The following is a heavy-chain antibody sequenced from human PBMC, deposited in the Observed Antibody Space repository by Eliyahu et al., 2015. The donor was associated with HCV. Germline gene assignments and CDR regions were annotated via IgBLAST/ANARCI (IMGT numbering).Heavy chain of an antibody. CDR3: AREGGDGGSYYLAYNWFDP. D-gene: IGHD1-26*01. J-gene: IGHJ5*02. V-gene: IGHV1-2*02. CDR1: XYXFXXYY. Sequence: QVQLVQSGAEVKKPGASVKXSCKASXYXFXXYYMXXVRQAPGQGLEWMGWINPNSGGTNYAQKFQGRVTMTRDTSISTAYMELSRLRSDDTAVYYCAREGGDGGSYYLAYNWFDPWGQGTLVTVSS. CDR2: INPNSGGT.